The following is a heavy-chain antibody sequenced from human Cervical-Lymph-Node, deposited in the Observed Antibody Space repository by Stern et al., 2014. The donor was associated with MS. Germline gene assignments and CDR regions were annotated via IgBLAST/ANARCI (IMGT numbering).Heavy chain of an antibody. D-gene: IGHD1-1*01. CDR2: ISYDADVK. J-gene: IGHJ4*02. CDR1: GFAFSNNG. Sequence: VQLVESGGGVVQPGTSLRLSCAVSGFAFSNNGMHWVRQATGTELEWVDVISYDADVKFYADSVKGRFTISRDTPKNTMYLQLNSLKVEDTAVYFCAKKSVGTTGTTTAFDYWGQGTLVTVSS. V-gene: IGHV3-30*18. CDR3: AKKSVGTTGTTTAFDY.